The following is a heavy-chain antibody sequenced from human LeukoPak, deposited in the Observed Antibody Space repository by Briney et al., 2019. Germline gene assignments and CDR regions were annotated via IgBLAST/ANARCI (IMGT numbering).Heavy chain of an antibody. Sequence: GGSLRLSCAASGFTFSSYAMSWVRQAPGKGLEWVSAISGSGGSTYYADSVKGRFTISRDNSKNTLYLQMNSLRAEDTAVYYCAKDNDFWSGYYTGGFDYWGQGTLVTVSS. J-gene: IGHJ4*02. V-gene: IGHV3-23*01. CDR1: GFTFSSYA. CDR2: ISGSGGST. D-gene: IGHD3-3*01. CDR3: AKDNDFWSGYYTGGFDY.